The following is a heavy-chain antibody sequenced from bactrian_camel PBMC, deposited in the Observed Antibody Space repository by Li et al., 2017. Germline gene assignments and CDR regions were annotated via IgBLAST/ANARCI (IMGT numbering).Heavy chain of an antibody. D-gene: IGHD1*01. Sequence: HVQLVESGGGSVEAGGSLKLTCTASRVTYSGYWMGWFRQAPGKVREGVASLHTGGGSIVYADSVKGRFTVSRDNAKNTLYLQMNSLKPDDTAMYYCAAAWPAPPYWANVMAAGTYNHWGQGTQVTVS. J-gene: IGHJ4*01. V-gene: IGHV3S1*01. CDR2: LHTGGGSI. CDR1: RVTYSGYW. CDR3: AAAWPAPPYWANVMAAGTYNH.